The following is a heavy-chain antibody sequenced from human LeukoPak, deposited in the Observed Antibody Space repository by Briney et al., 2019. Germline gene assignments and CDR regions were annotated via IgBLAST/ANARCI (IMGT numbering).Heavy chain of an antibody. CDR1: GFTFSRWW. D-gene: IGHD5-12*01. J-gene: IGHJ6*04. V-gene: IGHV3-7*01. CDR3: ARGHIGMDV. Sequence: GGSLRLSCAVSGFTFSRWWMTWVRQAPGKGLEWVANIKQDGSEKNYVDSVKGRFTISRDNAKNSLDLRMNRLRAEDTAVYYCARGHIGMDVWGKGTTVTVSS. CDR2: IKQDGSEK.